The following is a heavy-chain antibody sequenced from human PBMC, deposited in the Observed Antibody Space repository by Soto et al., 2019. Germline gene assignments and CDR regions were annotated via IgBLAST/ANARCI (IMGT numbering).Heavy chain of an antibody. CDR3: ARDGYCSGGSCYVDGSYYYYGMDV. Sequence: GASVKVCCKASGCTFTSYGISWVRQAPGQGLEWMGWISAYNGNTNYAQKLQGRVTMTTDTSTSTAYMELRSLRSDDTAVYYCARDGYCSGGSCYVDGSYYYYGMDVWGQGTTVTVSS. J-gene: IGHJ6*02. CDR2: ISAYNGNT. CDR1: GCTFTSYG. D-gene: IGHD2-15*01. V-gene: IGHV1-18*04.